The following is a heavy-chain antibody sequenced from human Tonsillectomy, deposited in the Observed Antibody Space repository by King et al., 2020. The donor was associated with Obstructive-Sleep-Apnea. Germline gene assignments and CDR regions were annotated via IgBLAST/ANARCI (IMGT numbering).Heavy chain of an antibody. CDR2: IYYSGST. J-gene: IGHJ3*02. CDR3: ARDPGGYDRESGAFDI. V-gene: IGHV4-31*03. D-gene: IGHD5-12*01. Sequence: HVQLQESGPGLVKPSQTLSLTCTVSGCSISSGGYYWSWIRQHPGKGLEWIGYIYYSGSTYYNPSLKSRVTISVDTSKNQFSLKLSSVTAADTAVYYCARDPGGYDRESGAFDIWGQGTMVTVSS. CDR1: GCSISSGGYY.